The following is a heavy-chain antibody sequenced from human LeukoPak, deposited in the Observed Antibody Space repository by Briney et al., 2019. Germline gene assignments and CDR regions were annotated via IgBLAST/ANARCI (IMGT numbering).Heavy chain of an antibody. CDR3: ARGGDWLFDY. CDR1: GGSISSGGYS. D-gene: IGHD2-21*02. J-gene: IGHJ4*02. V-gene: IGHV4-30-2*01. CDR2: IYHSGST. Sequence: SETLSLTCAVSGGSISSGGYSWSWIRQPPGKGLEWIGYIYHSGSTYYNPSLKSRVTISVDRSKNQFSLKLSSVTAADTAVYYCARGGDWLFDYWGQGILVTVSS.